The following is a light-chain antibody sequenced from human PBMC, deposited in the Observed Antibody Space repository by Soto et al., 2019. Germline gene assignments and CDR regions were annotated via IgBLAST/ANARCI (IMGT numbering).Light chain of an antibody. J-gene: IGLJ1*01. CDR1: SSDVGGYNY. CDR3: SSYTSSSTYV. CDR2: DVS. V-gene: IGLV2-14*01. Sequence: QSALTQPASVSGSPGQSITISCTGTSSDVGGYNYVSWYQQHPGKAHKLMIYDVSNRPSGVSNRFSGSKSGNTASLTISGLQAVDEADYYCSSYTSSSTYVFGTGTKLTVL.